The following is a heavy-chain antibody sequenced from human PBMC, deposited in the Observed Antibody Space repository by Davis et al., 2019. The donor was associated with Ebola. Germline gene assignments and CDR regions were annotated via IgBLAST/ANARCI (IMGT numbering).Heavy chain of an antibody. V-gene: IGHV4-61*01. Sequence: SETLSLTCTVSGGSISSSSYYWSWIRQPPGKGLEWIGYIYYSGSTNYNPSLKSRVTISVDTSKNQFSLKLSSVTAADTAVYYCARGWDSSSSDYWGQGTLVTVSS. J-gene: IGHJ4*02. D-gene: IGHD6-6*01. CDR1: GGSISSSSYY. CDR3: ARGWDSSSSDY. CDR2: IYYSGST.